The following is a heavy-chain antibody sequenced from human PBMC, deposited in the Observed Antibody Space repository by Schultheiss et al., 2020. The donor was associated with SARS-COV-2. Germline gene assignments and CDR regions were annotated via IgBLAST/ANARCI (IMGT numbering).Heavy chain of an antibody. CDR3: ARLVAVAGPGWFDP. D-gene: IGHD6-19*01. V-gene: IGHV4-39*01. J-gene: IGHJ5*02. Sequence: SETLSLTCTVSGGSISSSSYYWGWIRQPPGKGLEWIGCIYYSGSTYYNPSLKSRVTISVDTSKNQFSLKLSSVTAADTAVYYCARLVAVAGPGWFDPWGQGTLVTVSS. CDR2: IYYSGST. CDR1: GGSISSSSYY.